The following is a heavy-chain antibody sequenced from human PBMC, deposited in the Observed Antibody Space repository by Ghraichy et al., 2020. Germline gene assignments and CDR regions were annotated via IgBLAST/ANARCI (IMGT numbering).Heavy chain of an antibody. CDR3: VKEDY. V-gene: IGHV3-7*04. CDR1: GFTFGDHW. CDR2: IKADGREG. J-gene: IGHJ4*02. Sequence: GGSLRLSCAASGFTFGDHWMNWVRQAPGKGLEWVATIKADGREGFYADSVRGRFTISRDNTKSSMYLQMNDLRAEDTALYSCVKEDYWGQGTVVTVSS.